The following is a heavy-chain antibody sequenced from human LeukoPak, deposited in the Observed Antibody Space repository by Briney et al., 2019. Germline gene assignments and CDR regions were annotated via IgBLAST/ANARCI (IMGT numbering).Heavy chain of an antibody. D-gene: IGHD4-17*01. V-gene: IGHV4-59*08. J-gene: IGHJ2*01. Sequence: SETLSLTCTVSGGSISSYYWSWIRQPPGKGLEWIGYIYYSGSTNYNPSLKSRVTISVDTSKNQFSLKLSPVTAADTAVYYCARLGTVAYWYFDLWGRGTLVTVSS. CDR3: ARLGTVAYWYFDL. CDR2: IYYSGST. CDR1: GGSISSYY.